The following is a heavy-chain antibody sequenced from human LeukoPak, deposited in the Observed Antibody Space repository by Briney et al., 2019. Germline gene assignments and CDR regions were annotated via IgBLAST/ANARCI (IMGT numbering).Heavy chain of an antibody. J-gene: IGHJ3*02. V-gene: IGHV3-21*01. CDR3: ARDSGLGYCSSTSCYHDAFDI. D-gene: IGHD2-2*01. Sequence: GGSLRLSCAASGFTFSSYSMNWVRQAPGKGLEWVSSISSSSSYIYYADSVKGRFTISRDNAKNSLYLQMNSLRAEDTAVYYCARDSGLGYCSSTSCYHDAFDIWGQGTMVTVSS. CDR2: ISSSSSYI. CDR1: GFTFSSYS.